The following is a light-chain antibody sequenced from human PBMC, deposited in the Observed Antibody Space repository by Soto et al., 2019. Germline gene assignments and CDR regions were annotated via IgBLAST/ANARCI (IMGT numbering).Light chain of an antibody. Sequence: DIQMTQSPSTLSASVGDRVTITCRASQSISSWLAWYQQKPGKAPKLLIYDASSLESAVPSRFSGSGSGTEFTLTISSLQPDDFATYYCQQYNSYSWTFGQGTKVEIK. V-gene: IGKV1-5*01. J-gene: IGKJ1*01. CDR1: QSISSW. CDR2: DAS. CDR3: QQYNSYSWT.